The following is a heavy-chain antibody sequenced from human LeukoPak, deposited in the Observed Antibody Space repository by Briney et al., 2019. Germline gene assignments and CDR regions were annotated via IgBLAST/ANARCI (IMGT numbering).Heavy chain of an antibody. CDR1: GYTFSNNG. D-gene: IGHD2-2*01. CDR2: ISAYNVNT. V-gene: IGHV1-18*04. J-gene: IGHJ4*02. CDR3: ARETGSRFDY. Sequence: ASVKVSCKASGYTFSNNGISWVRQAPGHALEWIGWISAYNVNTNYAQKFPGRDTMPTDTSTTSAYMELRSLRPDDTAVYYCARETGSRFDYWGQGTLVTVSS.